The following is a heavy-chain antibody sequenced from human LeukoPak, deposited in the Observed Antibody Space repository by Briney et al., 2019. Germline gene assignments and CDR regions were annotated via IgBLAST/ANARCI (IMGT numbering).Heavy chain of an antibody. D-gene: IGHD3-10*01. CDR3: AKYNYYGSGSYYNDFDS. V-gene: IGHV3-23*01. CDR2: ISRSGDRT. CDR1: GFTFSTYA. J-gene: IGHJ4*02. Sequence: GGSLRLSCAASGFTFSTYAMSWVRQAPGKGLEWVSSISRSGDRTYYADSVKGRFTISRDNSKNTLYLKMNSLRAEDTAIYYCAKYNYYGSGSYYNDFDSWGQGTLVTVSS.